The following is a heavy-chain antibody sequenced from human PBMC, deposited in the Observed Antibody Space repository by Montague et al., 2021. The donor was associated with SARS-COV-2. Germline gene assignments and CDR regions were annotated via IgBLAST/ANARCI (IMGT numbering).Heavy chain of an antibody. CDR1: GGSISRSY. D-gene: IGHD3-10*01. CDR3: ARVSSSAIRGVIKTSGYYALDV. V-gene: IGHV4-59*08. J-gene: IGHJ6*02. Sequence: SETLSLTYTVSGGSISRSYWTWVRQPPGKGLEWIGYIYYSGTTKYNPALKSRVTISVDTAKNQFSLKLASVTAADTAVYYCARVSSSAIRGVIKTSGYYALDVWGHGTTVRVSS. CDR2: IYYSGTT.